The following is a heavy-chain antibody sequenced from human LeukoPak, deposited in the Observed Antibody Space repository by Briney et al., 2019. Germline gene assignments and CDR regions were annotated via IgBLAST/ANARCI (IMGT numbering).Heavy chain of an antibody. V-gene: IGHV1-24*01. Sequence: ASVKVSCKVSGYTLTELSMHWVRQAPGKGLEWMGGFDPEDGETIYAQKFQGRVTMTEDTSTDTAYMELSSLRSEDTAVYYCATVYDGGGKNWFAPGGQETLVTVSS. J-gene: IGHJ5*02. D-gene: IGHD5-12*01. CDR1: GYTLTELS. CDR2: FDPEDGET. CDR3: ATVYDGGGKNWFAP.